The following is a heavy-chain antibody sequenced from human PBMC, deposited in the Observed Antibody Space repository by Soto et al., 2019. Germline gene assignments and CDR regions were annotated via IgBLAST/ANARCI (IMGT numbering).Heavy chain of an antibody. CDR3: ARDSYNDFGYFDY. Sequence: TLSLTCTVSGGSISSGGYYWSWIRQHPGKGLEWIGYIYYSGSTYYNPSLKSRVTISVDTSKNQFSLKLSSVTAADTAVYYCARDSYNDFGYFDYWGQGTLVTVSS. D-gene: IGHD1-1*01. J-gene: IGHJ4*02. CDR1: GGSISSGGYY. V-gene: IGHV4-31*03. CDR2: IYYSGST.